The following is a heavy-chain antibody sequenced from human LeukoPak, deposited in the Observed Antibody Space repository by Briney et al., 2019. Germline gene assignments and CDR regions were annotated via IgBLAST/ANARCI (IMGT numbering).Heavy chain of an antibody. Sequence: SETLSLTCAVYGGSFSGYYWSWIRQPPEKGLEWIGEINHSGSTNYNPSLKSRVTILVDTSKCQFSLKLSSVTAADTAVYYCARGGFSSTWYPRAEYFHHWGQGSLVTVSS. J-gene: IGHJ1*01. CDR1: GGSFSGYY. CDR2: INHSGST. CDR3: ARGGFSSTWYPRAEYFHH. V-gene: IGHV4-34*01. D-gene: IGHD6-13*01.